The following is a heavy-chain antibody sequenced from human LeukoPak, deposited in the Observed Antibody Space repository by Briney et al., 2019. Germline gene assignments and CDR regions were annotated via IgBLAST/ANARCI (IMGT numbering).Heavy chain of an antibody. CDR1: GYRFNAYW. CDR3: ARPNITSYYDSRGYYAFDV. CDR2: TYPDDSDT. J-gene: IGHJ3*01. Sequence: GESLKISCKGSGYRFNAYWIAWVRQMPGKGLEWMGITYPDDSDTRYSPSFQGQVTISADKSVRTAYLQWSSLKASDTAMYYCARPNITSYYDSRGYYAFDVWGQGTMVTVSS. D-gene: IGHD3-22*01. V-gene: IGHV5-51*01.